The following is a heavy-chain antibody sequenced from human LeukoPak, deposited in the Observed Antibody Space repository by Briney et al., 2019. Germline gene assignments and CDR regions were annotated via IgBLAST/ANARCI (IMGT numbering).Heavy chain of an antibody. CDR1: GFTFSSYS. CDR3: ARDPSLFAGSPDY. D-gene: IGHD3-10*01. J-gene: IGHJ4*02. V-gene: IGHV3-21*04. CDR2: ISSSSSYI. Sequence: LGGSLRLSCAASGFTFSSYSMNWVRQAPGKGLEWVSSISSSSSYIYYADSVKGRFTISRDNAKNSLYLQMNSLRAEDTAAYYCARDPSLFAGSPDYWGQGTLVTVSS.